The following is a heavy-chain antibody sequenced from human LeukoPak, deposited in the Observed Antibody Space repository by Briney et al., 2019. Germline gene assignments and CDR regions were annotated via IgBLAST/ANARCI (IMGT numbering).Heavy chain of an antibody. V-gene: IGHV3-23*01. CDR2: ISANGGST. CDR3: AKDLYSVAGDY. D-gene: IGHD6-19*01. Sequence: PGGSLRLSCAASGFTFSSYAMSWVRQAPGKGLEWVSLISANGGSTHYADSVRGRFIISRDNSKNTLYLQMNSLRAEDTAVYFCAKDLYSVAGDYWGQGTLVTVSS. CDR1: GFTFSSYA. J-gene: IGHJ4*02.